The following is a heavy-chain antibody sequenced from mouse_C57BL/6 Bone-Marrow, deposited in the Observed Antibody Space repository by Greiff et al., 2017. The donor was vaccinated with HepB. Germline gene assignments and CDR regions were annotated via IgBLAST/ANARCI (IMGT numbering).Heavy chain of an antibody. J-gene: IGHJ3*01. Sequence: QVHVKQPGAELVKPGASVKVSCKASGYTFTSYWMHWVKQRPGQGLEWIGRIHPSDSDTNYNQKFKGKATLTVDKSSSTAYMQLSSLTSEDSAVYYCAILYYYGSSYWFAYWGQGTLVTVSA. CDR3: AILYYYGSSYWFAY. CDR1: GYTFTSYW. D-gene: IGHD1-1*01. V-gene: IGHV1-74*01. CDR2: IHPSDSDT.